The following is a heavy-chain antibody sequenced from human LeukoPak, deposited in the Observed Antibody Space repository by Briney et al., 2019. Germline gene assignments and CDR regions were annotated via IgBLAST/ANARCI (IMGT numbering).Heavy chain of an antibody. V-gene: IGHV4-59*12. J-gene: IGHJ4*02. CDR2: IYYSGST. D-gene: IGHD1-26*01. CDR3: ARDGGSYHYYFDY. CDR1: GGSISSYY. Sequence: PSETLSLTCTVSGGSISSYYWSWIRQPPGKGLEWIGYIYYSGSTNYNPSLKSRVTISVDTSKNQFSLKLSSVTAADAAVYYCARDGGSYHYYFDYWGQGTLVTVSS.